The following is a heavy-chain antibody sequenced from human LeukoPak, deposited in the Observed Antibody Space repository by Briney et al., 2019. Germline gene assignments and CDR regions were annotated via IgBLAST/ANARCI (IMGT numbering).Heavy chain of an antibody. CDR1: GYTFSSYG. D-gene: IGHD2-21*02. CDR2: ISVYNGNT. CDR3: ARDKRGGDCYPDY. Sequence: ASVKVSCKASGYTFSSYGISWVRQAPGQGLEWMGWISVYNGNTNYAQKLKGRVTMTTDTSTSTAYMELRSLRSDDTAVYYCARDKRGGDCYPDYWGQGTLVTVSS. V-gene: IGHV1-18*01. J-gene: IGHJ4*02.